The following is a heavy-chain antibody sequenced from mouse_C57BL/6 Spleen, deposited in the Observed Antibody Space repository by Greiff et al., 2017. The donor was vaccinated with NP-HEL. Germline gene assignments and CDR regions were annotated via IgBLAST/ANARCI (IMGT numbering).Heavy chain of an antibody. D-gene: IGHD1-1*01. J-gene: IGHJ4*01. V-gene: IGHV1-69*01. CDR2: IDPSDSYT. Sequence: VQLQQPGAELVMPGASVKLSCKASGYTFTSYWMHWVKQRPGQGLEWIGEIDPSDSYTNYNPKFKGKSTLTVDNSSSTAYMQLSSLTSEDSAVYYCARGGLLRAMDYWGQGTSVTVSS. CDR3: ARGGLLRAMDY. CDR1: GYTFTSYW.